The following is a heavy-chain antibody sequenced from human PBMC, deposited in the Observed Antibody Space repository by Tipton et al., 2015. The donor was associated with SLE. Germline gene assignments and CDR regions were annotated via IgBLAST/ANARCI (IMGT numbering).Heavy chain of an antibody. Sequence: TLSLTCTVSGGSVSSSSYYWGWIRQPPGKGLEWIGSIYYTGNTFYNPSLKSRVVLSIDTSKSHFSLEMKSVTAADTAVYYCASEYSIAVGMDVWGQGTTVIVSS. V-gene: IGHV4-39*07. D-gene: IGHD6-6*01. J-gene: IGHJ6*02. CDR2: IYYTGNT. CDR3: ASEYSIAVGMDV. CDR1: GGSVSSSSYY.